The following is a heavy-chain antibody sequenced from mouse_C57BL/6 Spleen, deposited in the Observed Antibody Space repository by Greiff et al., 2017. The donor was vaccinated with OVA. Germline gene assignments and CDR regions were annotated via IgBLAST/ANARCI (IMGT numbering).Heavy chain of an antibody. CDR3: ARGDGSSPGDY. CDR2: IYPGDGDT. V-gene: IGHV1-80*01. CDR1: GYAFSSYW. Sequence: VKLQESGAELVKPGASVKISCKASGYAFSSYWMNWVKQRPGKGLEWIGQIYPGDGDTNYNGKFKGKATLTADKSSSTAYMQLSSLTSEDSAVYFCARGDGSSPGDYWGQGTTLTVSS. D-gene: IGHD1-1*01. J-gene: IGHJ2*01.